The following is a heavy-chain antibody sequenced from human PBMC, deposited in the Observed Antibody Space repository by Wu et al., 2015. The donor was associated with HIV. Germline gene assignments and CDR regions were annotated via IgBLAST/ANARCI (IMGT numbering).Heavy chain of an antibody. CDR2: ISVYNGNT. CDR1: GYTFTSYA. D-gene: IGHD6-25*01. J-gene: IGHJ4*02. CDR3: ARGIFSSGGTPYYFDY. Sequence: QVQVVQSGAEVKKPGASVKVSCKASGYTFTSYALSWVRQAPGQGLEWMGWISVYNGNTKYAQKFQGRVTMTTDTSTSTAYMELRSLRSDDTAVYYCARGIFSSGGTPYYFDYWGQGTLVTVSX. V-gene: IGHV1-18*01.